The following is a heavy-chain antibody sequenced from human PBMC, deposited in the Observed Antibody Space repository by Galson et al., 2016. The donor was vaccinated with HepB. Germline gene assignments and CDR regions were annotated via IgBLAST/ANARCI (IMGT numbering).Heavy chain of an antibody. CDR2: ISASGQNT. D-gene: IGHD1-14*01. CDR1: GFNFISHD. J-gene: IGHJ3*02. Sequence: SLRLSCAASGFNFISHDMSWVRQAPGKGLEWVSGISASGQNTYYSDSVKGRFAISRDNSEKTLFLQMSSLRDEDTAVCYCTRDPPSVRKAFDIWGQGTVVTVSS. CDR3: TRDPPSVRKAFDI. V-gene: IGHV3-23*01.